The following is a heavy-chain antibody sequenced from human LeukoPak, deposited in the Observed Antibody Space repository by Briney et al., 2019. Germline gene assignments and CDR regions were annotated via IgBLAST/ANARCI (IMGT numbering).Heavy chain of an antibody. CDR3: ARTMVRGVRDAFDV. J-gene: IGHJ3*01. V-gene: IGHV3-21*01. CDR2: FVSGGSDT. CDR1: GFTFSSYG. Sequence: GGSLRLSCAASGFTFSSYGMHWVRQAPGKGLEWVSSFVSGGSDTYYADSVKGRFTMSRDNAENSLYLQMNNLRGEDTAVYYCARTMVRGVRDAFDVWGQGTLVAVS. D-gene: IGHD3-10*01.